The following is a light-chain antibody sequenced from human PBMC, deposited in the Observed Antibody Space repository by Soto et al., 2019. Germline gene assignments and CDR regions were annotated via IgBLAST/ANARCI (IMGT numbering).Light chain of an antibody. J-gene: IGLJ1*01. CDR2: EVT. CDR3: TSYTTSSTRV. CDR1: SSDVGGYDY. V-gene: IGLV2-14*01. Sequence: QSALTQPPSASGSPGQSVTISCTGTSSDVGGYDYVSWYQQHPGKAPKLMIYEVTNRPSGVSNRFSGSKSGNTASLIISGLQAEDEADYYCTSYTTSSTRVFGTGTKLTVL.